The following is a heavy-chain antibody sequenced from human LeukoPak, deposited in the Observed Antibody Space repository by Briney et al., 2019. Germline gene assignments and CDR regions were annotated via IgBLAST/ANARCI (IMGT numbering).Heavy chain of an antibody. CDR3: ARGSYNYFDY. J-gene: IGHJ4*02. V-gene: IGHV3-30*03. CDR2: ISYDGSNK. Sequence: GGSLRLSCAASGFTFSSYGMHWVRQAPGKGLEWVAVISYDGSNKYYADSVKGRFTISRDNSKNTLYLQMNSLRAEDTAVYYCARGSYNYFDYWGQGTLVTVAS. CDR1: GFTFSSYG. D-gene: IGHD1-26*01.